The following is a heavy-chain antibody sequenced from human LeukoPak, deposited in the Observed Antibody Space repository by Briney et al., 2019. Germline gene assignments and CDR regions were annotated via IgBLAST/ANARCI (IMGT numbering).Heavy chain of an antibody. J-gene: IGHJ4*02. CDR1: GFSLSTSGMR. V-gene: IGHV2-70*01. Sequence: SGPTLVHPTQALTLTCTFSGFSLSTSGMRGSWIGQPPEKALEWLELSDWDDDKCYNTSRKTRLTISKDTSNNHVVLTMTNMDPVDTATYYCARTRSAAGNYYFDYWGQGTLVTVSS. D-gene: IGHD6-13*01. CDR2: SDWDDDK. CDR3: ARTRSAAGNYYFDY.